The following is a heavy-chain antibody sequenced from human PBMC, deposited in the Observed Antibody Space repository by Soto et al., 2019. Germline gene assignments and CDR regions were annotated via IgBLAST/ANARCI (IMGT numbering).Heavy chain of an antibody. CDR1: GGSISSGGYY. V-gene: IGHV4-31*03. CDR3: AREVPHITMIVVVTDAFDI. J-gene: IGHJ3*02. D-gene: IGHD3-22*01. Sequence: QVQLQESGPGLVKPSQTLSLTCTVSGGSISSGGYYWSWIRQHPGKGLEWIGYIYYSGSTYYNPSLKSRVTISVDTSKNQFSLKLSSVTAADTAVYYCAREVPHITMIVVVTDAFDIWGQGTMVTVSS. CDR2: IYYSGST.